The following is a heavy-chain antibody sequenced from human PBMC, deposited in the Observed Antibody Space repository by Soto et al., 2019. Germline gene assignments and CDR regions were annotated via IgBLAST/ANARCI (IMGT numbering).Heavy chain of an antibody. CDR2: ISSSGSTI. CDR3: ARDQGQAAAGSDY. V-gene: IGHV3-48*03. Sequence: EVQLVESGRGLVQPGGSLRLSCAASGFTFSSYEMNWVRQAPGKGLEWVSYISSSGSTIYFADSVKGRFTISRDNAKNSLYLQMNSLRAVDTAVYYCARDQGQAAAGSDYWGQGTLVTVSS. D-gene: IGHD6-13*01. CDR1: GFTFSSYE. J-gene: IGHJ4*02.